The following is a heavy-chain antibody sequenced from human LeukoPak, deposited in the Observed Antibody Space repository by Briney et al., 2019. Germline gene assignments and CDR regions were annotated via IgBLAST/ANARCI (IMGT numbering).Heavy chain of an antibody. V-gene: IGHV4-39*01. J-gene: IGHJ4*02. CDR2: IHYSGNT. Sequence: SETLSLTCTVSGGSISSSSYYWGWIRQPPGKGLEWIGGIHYSGNTYYNPSLKSRVTISVDTSKNQFSLKLSSVTAADTAVYYCARLGAGPTYYDFWSGYSSFYFDYWGQGTLVTVSS. D-gene: IGHD3-3*01. CDR3: ARLGAGPTYYDFWSGYSSFYFDY. CDR1: GGSISSSSYY.